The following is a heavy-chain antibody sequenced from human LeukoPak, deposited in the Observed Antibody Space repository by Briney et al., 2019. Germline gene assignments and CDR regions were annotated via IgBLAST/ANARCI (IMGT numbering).Heavy chain of an antibody. D-gene: IGHD2-2*01. Sequence: GGSLRLSCAASGFTFSSYAMSWVRQAPGKGLEWVANIKQDGSEQFYLDSVKGRFTISRDNAKNALYLQMHSLRVEDTAVYYCARESIVVVPTTMDDASDIWGQGTMVTVSS. J-gene: IGHJ3*02. CDR3: ARESIVVVPTTMDDASDI. CDR1: GFTFSSYA. V-gene: IGHV3-7*01. CDR2: IKQDGSEQ.